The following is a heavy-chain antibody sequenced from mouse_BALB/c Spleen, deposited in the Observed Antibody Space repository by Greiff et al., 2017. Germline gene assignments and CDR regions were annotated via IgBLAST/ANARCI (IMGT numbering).Heavy chain of an antibody. J-gene: IGHJ3*01. Sequence: QVQLQQPGAELVRPGASVKLSCKASGYTFTSYWINWVKQRPGQGLEWIGNIYPSDSYTNYNQKFKDKATLTVDKSSSTAYMQLSSPTSEDSAVYYCAREGGAWFAYWGQGTLVTVSA. CDR2: IYPSDSYT. V-gene: IGHV1-69*02. CDR1: GYTFTSYW. CDR3: AREGGAWFAY.